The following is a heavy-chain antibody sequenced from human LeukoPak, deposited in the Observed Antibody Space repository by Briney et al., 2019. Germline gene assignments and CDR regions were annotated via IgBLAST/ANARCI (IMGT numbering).Heavy chain of an antibody. J-gene: IGHJ5*02. CDR2: IKSKSVGETT. Sequence: GGSLRLSCATSGLTFTSARLTWVRQAPGKGLEWVGRIKSKSVGETTDYAAPVKGRFTISRDDSENTLYLQMNSLKTEDTAVYYCTTHSGNDLRSWGQGTLVTVSS. CDR1: GLTFTSAR. D-gene: IGHD5-12*01. CDR3: TTHSGNDLRS. V-gene: IGHV3-15*01.